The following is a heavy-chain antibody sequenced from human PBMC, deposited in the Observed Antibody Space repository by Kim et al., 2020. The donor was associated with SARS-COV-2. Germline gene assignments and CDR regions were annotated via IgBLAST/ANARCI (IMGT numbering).Heavy chain of an antibody. D-gene: IGHD2-15*01. CDR3: ARGRAFDI. CDR2: TGNP. J-gene: IGHJ3*02. Sequence: TGNPTYAQGFTGRFVFSLDTSVSTAYLQISSLKAEDTAVYYCARGRAFDIWGQGTMVTVSS. V-gene: IGHV7-4-1*02.